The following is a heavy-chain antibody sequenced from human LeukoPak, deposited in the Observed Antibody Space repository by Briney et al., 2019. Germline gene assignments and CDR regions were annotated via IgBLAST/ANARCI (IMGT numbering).Heavy chain of an antibody. J-gene: IGHJ4*02. D-gene: IGHD6-19*01. CDR2: INPNTGAT. CDR3: ARGEVDTSGWDCFHF. V-gene: IGHV1-2*02. Sequence: RASVKVSFKASGYTFTAFHVHWVRRAPGQGLEWVGWINPNTGATNYPQKFQGRVTMTTDTSISTAYMELSSLRSDDTAFYYCARGEVDTSGWDCFHFWGQGALVTVSS. CDR1: GYTFTAFH.